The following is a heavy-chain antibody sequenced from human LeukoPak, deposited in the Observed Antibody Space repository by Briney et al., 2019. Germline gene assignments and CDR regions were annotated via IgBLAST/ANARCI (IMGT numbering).Heavy chain of an antibody. Sequence: GGSLRLSCAASGFTFSSYSMNWVGQAPGKGVEGVSSISSSSSYIYYAESVKGRFTISRDNAKNSLYLQMNSLRAEDTAVYYCARDVYCSGGSCYSVDWFDPWGQGTLVTVSS. CDR1: GFTFSSYS. J-gene: IGHJ5*02. CDR2: ISSSSSYI. D-gene: IGHD2-15*01. CDR3: ARDVYCSGGSCYSVDWFDP. V-gene: IGHV3-21*01.